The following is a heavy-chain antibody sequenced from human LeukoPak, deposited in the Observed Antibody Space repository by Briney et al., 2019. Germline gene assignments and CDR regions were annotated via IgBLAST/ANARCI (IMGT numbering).Heavy chain of an antibody. CDR3: AKGAGDSSRWYAIFDY. V-gene: IGHV3-73*01. D-gene: IGHD6-13*01. J-gene: IGHJ4*02. CDR1: GFTFSSYA. Sequence: PGRSLRLSCAASGFTFSSYAMHWVRQASGKGLEWVGRIRSKANSYATAYTASVKGRFTISRDDSKNTAYLQMNSLKTEDTAVYYCAKGAGDSSRWYAIFDYWGQGTLVTVSS. CDR2: IRSKANSYAT.